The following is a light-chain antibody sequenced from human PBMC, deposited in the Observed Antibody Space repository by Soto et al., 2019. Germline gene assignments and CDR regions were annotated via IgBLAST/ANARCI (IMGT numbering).Light chain of an antibody. CDR2: GAS. V-gene: IGKV3-15*01. CDR3: QQYNTWPPLT. CDR1: QSISTN. Sequence: EIVMTQSPATVSVSPGERATLSCRASQSISTNLAWYQQKPGQAPRLLIFGASNRATAVPARFTASGSGTEFTLTISSLQSEDFAFYYCQQYNTWPPLTFGGGTKVEI. J-gene: IGKJ4*01.